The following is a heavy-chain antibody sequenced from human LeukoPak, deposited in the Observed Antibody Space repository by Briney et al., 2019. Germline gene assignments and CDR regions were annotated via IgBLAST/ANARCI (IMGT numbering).Heavy chain of an antibody. CDR2: INWNSGSI. V-gene: IGHV3-9*01. CDR1: GFTVSSNY. Sequence: PGGSLRLSCAASGFTVSSNYMSWVRQAPGKGLEWVSGINWNSGSIGYADSVKGRFTISRDNAKNSLYLQMNSLRAEDTALYYCAKVAATGGWDYYMDVWGKGTTVTISS. CDR3: AKVAATGGWDYYMDV. J-gene: IGHJ6*03. D-gene: IGHD6-19*01.